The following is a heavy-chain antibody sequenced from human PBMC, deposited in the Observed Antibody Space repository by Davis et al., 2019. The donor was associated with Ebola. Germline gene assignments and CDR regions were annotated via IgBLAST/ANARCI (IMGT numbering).Heavy chain of an antibody. CDR2: IKGKTDGGTT. V-gene: IGHV3-15*01. Sequence: GESLKISCAASGFTFSSYWMSWVRQAPGKGLEWVGRIKGKTDGGTTDYAAPVKGRFTISRDDSKNKLYLQMNSLKTEDTAVYYCTTILYSSSWYTRDYWGQGTLVTVSS. CDR1: GFTFSSYW. J-gene: IGHJ4*02. D-gene: IGHD6-13*01. CDR3: TTILYSSSWYTRDY.